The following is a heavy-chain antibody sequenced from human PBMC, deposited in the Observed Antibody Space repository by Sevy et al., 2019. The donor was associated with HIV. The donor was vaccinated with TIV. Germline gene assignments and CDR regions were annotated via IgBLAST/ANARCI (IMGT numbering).Heavy chain of an antibody. J-gene: IGHJ3*02. CDR1: GFTFSDHH. V-gene: IGHV3-72*01. CDR3: ARLGQRLGDTDSFDI. D-gene: IGHD3-16*01. CDR2: MRQKRNSYTT. Sequence: GVSLRLSCAASGFTFSDHHMDWVRQAPGQGLEWVGRMRQKRNSYTTEYAPSVKGRFTFSRDDSKNSLYLQMNSLKTEDTAVYYCARLGQRLGDTDSFDIWGQGTMVTVS.